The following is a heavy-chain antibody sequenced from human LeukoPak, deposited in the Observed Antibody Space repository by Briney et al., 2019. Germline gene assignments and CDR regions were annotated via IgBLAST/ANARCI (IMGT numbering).Heavy chain of an antibody. CDR2: ISYDGSNK. J-gene: IGHJ4*02. CDR3: ARDIGSSGSFGYFDY. Sequence: GGSLRLSCAASGFTFSSYAMHWVRQAPGKGLEWVAVISYDGSNKYYADSVKGRFTISRDNSKNTLYLQMNSLRAEDTAVYYCARDIGSSGSFGYFDYWGQGTLVTLSS. V-gene: IGHV3-30-3*01. CDR1: GFTFSSYA. D-gene: IGHD1-26*01.